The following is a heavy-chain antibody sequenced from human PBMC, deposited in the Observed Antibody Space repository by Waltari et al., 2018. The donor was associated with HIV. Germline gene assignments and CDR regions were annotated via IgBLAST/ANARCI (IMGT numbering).Heavy chain of an antibody. CDR2: ISGSGGST. D-gene: IGHD3-3*01. CDR1: GFTFSSYA. Sequence: EVQLLESGGGLVQPGGSLRLSCAASGFTFSSYAMSWVRQGTGKGLEWVSAISGSGGSTYYADSVKGRFTISRDNSKNTLYLQMNSLRAEDTAVYYCAKGSIYDFWSGYDYWGQGTLVTVSS. J-gene: IGHJ4*02. V-gene: IGHV3-23*01. CDR3: AKGSIYDFWSGYDY.